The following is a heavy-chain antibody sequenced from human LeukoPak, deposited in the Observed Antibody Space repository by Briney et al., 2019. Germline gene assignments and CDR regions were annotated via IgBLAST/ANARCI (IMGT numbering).Heavy chain of an antibody. CDR3: ARLKVDANNYFDY. J-gene: IGHJ4*02. V-gene: IGHV4-30-4*01. Sequence: PAQTLSLTCTVSGGSISSGDYYWSWIRQPPGKGLEWIGYIYYSGSSYFSPSLKSRVTISVDTSKNQFSLKLSSVTAADTALYYCARLKVDANNYFDYWGQGTLVTVPS. CDR1: GGSISSGDYY. D-gene: IGHD1-26*01. CDR2: IYYSGSS.